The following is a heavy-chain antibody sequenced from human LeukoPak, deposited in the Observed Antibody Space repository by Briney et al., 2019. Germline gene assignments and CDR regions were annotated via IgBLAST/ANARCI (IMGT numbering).Heavy chain of an antibody. V-gene: IGHV4-31*03. Sequence: PSETLSLTCTVSGGSISSGGYYWNWIRQHPGKGLEWIGYIYYSGSTYYNPSLKSRVTISVDTSKNQFSLNLSSVTAADTAVYYCASRPSGYLPHFDYWGQGTLVTVSS. CDR2: IYYSGST. D-gene: IGHD3-3*01. CDR1: GGSISSGGYY. CDR3: ASRPSGYLPHFDY. J-gene: IGHJ4*02.